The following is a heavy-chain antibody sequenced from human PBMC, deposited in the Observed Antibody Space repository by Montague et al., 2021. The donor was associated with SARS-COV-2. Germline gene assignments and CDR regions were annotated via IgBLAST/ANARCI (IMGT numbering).Heavy chain of an antibody. J-gene: IGHJ3*01. CDR3: ARGQVTISGVLIFIPAAGHLDG. CDR2: VDHRGSS. V-gene: IGHV4-34*01. D-gene: IGHD3-3*01. Sequence: SETLSLTCAVYGGSFSDYYWTWIRQAPGKGLEWIGEVDHRGSSSYNPSLQSRLTISVDRSKNQFSLRLTSVTAADTAVYYCARGQVTISGVLIFIPAAGHLDGWGQGTSVTVSS. CDR1: GGSFSDYY.